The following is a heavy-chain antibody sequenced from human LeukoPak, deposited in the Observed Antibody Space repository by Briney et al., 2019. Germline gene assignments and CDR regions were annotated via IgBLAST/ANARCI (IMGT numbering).Heavy chain of an antibody. V-gene: IGHV4-39*01. CDR1: GDSINSPNYY. D-gene: IGHD3-22*01. CDR2: IFYGART. Sequence: SETLSLTCTVSGDSINSPNYYWGCVRQPPGKGLEWIGSIFYGARTSYSPSLKSRVSVSIDTSKNQFSLKLSSVTAADTAIYYCARYTSSYYYDFDLWGRGTLVTVSS. CDR3: ARYTSSYYYDFDL. J-gene: IGHJ4*02.